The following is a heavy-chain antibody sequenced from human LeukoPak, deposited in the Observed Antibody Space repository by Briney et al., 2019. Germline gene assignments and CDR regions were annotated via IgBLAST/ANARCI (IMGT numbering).Heavy chain of an antibody. CDR3: ARDPDAIDY. CDR1: GGSISSSSYY. V-gene: IGHV4-39*02. J-gene: IGHJ4*02. Sequence: SETLSLTCTVSGGSISSSSYYWGWIRQPPGKGLEWIGSIYYSGSTYYNPSLKSRVTISVDTSKNQFSLKLSSVTAADTAVYYCARDPDAIDYWGQGTLVTVSS. CDR2: IYYSGST.